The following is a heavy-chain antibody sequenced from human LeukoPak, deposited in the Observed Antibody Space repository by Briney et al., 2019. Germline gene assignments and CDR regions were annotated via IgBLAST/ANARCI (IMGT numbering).Heavy chain of an antibody. D-gene: IGHD2-21*02. CDR2: ISGSGGST. CDR1: GFTFSSYG. CDR3: AKGCGGDCYYYYYYMDV. Sequence: GGSLRLSCAASGFTFSSYGMSWVRQAPGKGLEWVSAISGSGGSTYYVDSVKGRFTISRDNSKNTLYLQMNSLRAEDTAVYYCAKGCGGDCYYYYYYMDVWGKGTTVTISS. J-gene: IGHJ6*03. V-gene: IGHV3-23*01.